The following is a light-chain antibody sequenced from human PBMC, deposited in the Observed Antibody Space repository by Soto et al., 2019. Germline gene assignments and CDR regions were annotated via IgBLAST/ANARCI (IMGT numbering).Light chain of an antibody. CDR2: NVS. CDR1: SSDVGGYNY. V-gene: IGLV2-14*01. CDR3: SSYTSSSTLRV. J-gene: IGLJ3*02. Sequence: QSVLTQPASVSGSPGQSITISCTGTSSDVGGYNYVSWYQQHPGKAPKLMIYNVSNRPSGVSNRFSASKSGNTASLTISGLQAEDEADYYCSSYTSSSTLRVFGGGTKLTVL.